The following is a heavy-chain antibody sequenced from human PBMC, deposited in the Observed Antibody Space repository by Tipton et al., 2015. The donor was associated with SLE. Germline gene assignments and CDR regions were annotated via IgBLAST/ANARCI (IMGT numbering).Heavy chain of an antibody. CDR3: ARGDVD. D-gene: IGHD5-24*01. J-gene: IGHJ4*02. CDR2: VYSSGSA. Sequence: TLSLTCSVSGDSFTSYYWSWFRQSTGRGLEWIGRVYSSGSANYNPALISRVSMSVDMSKNQFYLTLRSVTAADTAVYFCARGDVDWGQGTLVTVSS. CDR1: GDSFTSYY. V-gene: IGHV4-4*07.